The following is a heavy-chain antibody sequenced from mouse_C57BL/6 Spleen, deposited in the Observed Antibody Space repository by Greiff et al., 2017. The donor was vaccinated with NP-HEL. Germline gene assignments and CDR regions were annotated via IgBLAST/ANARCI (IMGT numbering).Heavy chain of an antibody. J-gene: IGHJ1*03. CDR2: IGPGSGST. CDR1: GYTFTDYY. Sequence: QVQLQQSGAELVKPGASVKISCKASGYTFTDYYINWVKQRPGQGLEWIGKIGPGSGSTYYNEKFKGKATLTADKSSSTAYMQLSSLTSEDSAFYFCARRDYYGSSYGYIDVWGTGTTVTVSS. CDR3: ARRDYYGSSYGYIDV. D-gene: IGHD1-1*01. V-gene: IGHV1-77*01.